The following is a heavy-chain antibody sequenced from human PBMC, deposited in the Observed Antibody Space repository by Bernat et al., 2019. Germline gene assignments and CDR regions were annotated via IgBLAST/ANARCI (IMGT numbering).Heavy chain of an antibody. CDR3: ARDNVASGSYYAVYGMDV. D-gene: IGHD3-10*01. Sequence: QVQLQESGPGLVKPSQTLSLTCTVSGGSISSGGYYWSWIRQHPGKGLEWIGYIYYSGSTYYNPSLKSRVTISVVTSKNQFSLKLSSVTAADTAVYYCARDNVASGSYYAVYGMDVWGQGTTVTVSS. J-gene: IGHJ6*02. V-gene: IGHV4-31*03. CDR2: IYYSGST. CDR1: GGSISSGGYY.